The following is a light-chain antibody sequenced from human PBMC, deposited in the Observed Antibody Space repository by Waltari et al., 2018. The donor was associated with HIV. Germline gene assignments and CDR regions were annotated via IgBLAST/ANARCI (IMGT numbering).Light chain of an antibody. CDR3: CSYAGSSTVI. CDR2: DVT. J-gene: IGLJ2*01. CDR1: SSDFGGYTY. Sequence: QSALTQPASVSGSPGPSITISCTGTSSDFGGYTYVTWYQQPPGKAPKLLIYDVTKRPSGVSNRLSGSKSGNTASLTISGLQAEDEAAYYCCSYAGSSTVIFGGGTKLTVL. V-gene: IGLV2-23*02.